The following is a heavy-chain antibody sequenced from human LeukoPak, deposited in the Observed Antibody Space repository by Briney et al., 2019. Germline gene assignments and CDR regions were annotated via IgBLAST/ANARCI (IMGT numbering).Heavy chain of an antibody. Sequence: PAGSLRLSGTAYTFTCYGYSLKRIRQAPGKGLEWVSSISSSSSYIYYADSVKGRFTISTDNAKNSLYLQVQSLRAADTGVYGCGRDNDLHHFSGFYWDALDSWGQGTMVTVSS. CDR2: ISSSSSYI. D-gene: IGHD3-22*01. CDR1: TFTCYGYS. J-gene: IGHJ3*02. CDR3: GRDNDLHHFSGFYWDALDS. V-gene: IGHV3-21*01.